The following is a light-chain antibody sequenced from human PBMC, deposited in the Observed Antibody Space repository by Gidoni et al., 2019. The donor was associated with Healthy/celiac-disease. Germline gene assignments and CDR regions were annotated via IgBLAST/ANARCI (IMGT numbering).Light chain of an antibody. CDR1: ALPKQY. Sequence: SYELTQPPSVSVSPGQTARITCPGDALPKQYAYWYQQKPGQAPVLVIYKDSDRPSGFPERFSGSSSRTTVTLTISGVQAEDEADYYCQSADSSGTYVVFGGGTKLTVL. CDR2: KDS. J-gene: IGLJ2*01. CDR3: QSADSSGTYVV. V-gene: IGLV3-25*03.